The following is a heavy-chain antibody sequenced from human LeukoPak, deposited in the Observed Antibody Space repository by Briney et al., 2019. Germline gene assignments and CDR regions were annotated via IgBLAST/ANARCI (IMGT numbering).Heavy chain of an antibody. Sequence: GGSLSLSCAASGFTFSSYWMHWVRQAPGKGLVWVSRINNDGSSTSYADSVKGRFTISRDNAKNTLYLQMNSLRAEDTAVYYCARGGSSSHMDVWGKGTTVTVSS. D-gene: IGHD6-6*01. CDR2: INNDGSST. CDR1: GFTFSSYW. CDR3: ARGGSSSHMDV. V-gene: IGHV3-74*01. J-gene: IGHJ6*03.